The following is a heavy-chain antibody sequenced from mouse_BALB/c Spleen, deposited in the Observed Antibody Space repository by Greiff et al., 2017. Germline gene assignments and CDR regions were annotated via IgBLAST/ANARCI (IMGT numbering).Heavy chain of an antibody. CDR1: GYTFTSYW. D-gene: IGHD2-5*01. Sequence: VKLVESGAELAKPGASVKMSCKASGYTFTSYWMHWVKQRPGQGLEWIGYINPSTGYTEYNQKFKDKATLTADKSSSTAYMQLSSLTSEDSAVYYCARLSNYYFDYWGQGTTLTVSS. V-gene: IGHV1-7*01. CDR2: INPSTGYT. J-gene: IGHJ2*01. CDR3: ARLSNYYFDY.